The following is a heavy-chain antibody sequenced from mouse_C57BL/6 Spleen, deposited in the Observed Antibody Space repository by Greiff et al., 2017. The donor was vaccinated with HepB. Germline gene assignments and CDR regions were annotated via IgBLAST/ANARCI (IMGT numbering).Heavy chain of an antibody. D-gene: IGHD1-1*01. CDR2: IYPGSGNT. J-gene: IGHJ2*01. Sequence: QVQLKESGPELVKPGASVKISCKASGYSFTSYYIHWVKQRPGQGLEWIGWIYPGSGNTKYNEKFKGKATLTADTSSSTAYMQLSSLTSEDSAVYYCARRGGSSYNYFDYWGQGTTLTVSS. CDR1: GYSFTSYY. CDR3: ARRGGSSYNYFDY. V-gene: IGHV1-66*01.